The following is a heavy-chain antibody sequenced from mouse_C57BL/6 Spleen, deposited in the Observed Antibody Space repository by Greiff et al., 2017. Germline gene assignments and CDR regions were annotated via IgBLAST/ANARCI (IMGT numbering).Heavy chain of an antibody. CDR1: GYTFTDYE. J-gene: IGHJ2*01. Sequence: VQLQQSGAELVRPGASVTLSCKASGYTFTDYEMHWVKQTPVHGLEWIGAIDPETGGTAYNQKFKGKAILTADKSSSTAYMELRSLTSEDSAVYYCTRRGYGSPCYFDYWGQGTTLTVSS. CDR3: TRRGYGSPCYFDY. V-gene: IGHV1-15*01. D-gene: IGHD1-1*01. CDR2: IDPETGGT.